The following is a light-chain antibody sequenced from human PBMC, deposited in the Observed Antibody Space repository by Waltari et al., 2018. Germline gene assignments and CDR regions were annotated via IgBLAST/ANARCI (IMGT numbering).Light chain of an antibody. Sequence: SYELTQPPSVSVSPGQTASITCSGAILGNKYASWYQQKPGQSPLLVIYQDTKRPSGFPERCSGSKSANAATLTITGTQAMDEADYYCQALGTGAWVFGGGTKLTVL. CDR1: ILGNKY. V-gene: IGLV3-1*01. CDR3: QALGTGAWV. J-gene: IGLJ3*02. CDR2: QDT.